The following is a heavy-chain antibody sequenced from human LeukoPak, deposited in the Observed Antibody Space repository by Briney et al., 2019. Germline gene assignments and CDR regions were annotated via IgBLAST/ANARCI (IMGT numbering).Heavy chain of an antibody. CDR2: ISSSSSYI. D-gene: IGHD6-6*01. V-gene: IGHV3-21*01. CDR1: GFTFSTYS. J-gene: IGHJ4*02. Sequence: PGGSLRLSCAASGFTFSTYSMTWVRQAPGKGLEWVSSISSSSSYIYYADSVKGRFTISRDNAKNSLYLQMNSLRAEDTAVYYCARDLRGFSSSPPFDYWGQGTLVTVSS. CDR3: ARDLRGFSSSPPFDY.